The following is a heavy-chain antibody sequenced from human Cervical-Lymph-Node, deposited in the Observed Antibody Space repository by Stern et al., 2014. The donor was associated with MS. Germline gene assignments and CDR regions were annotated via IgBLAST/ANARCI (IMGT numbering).Heavy chain of an antibody. Sequence: VQLVESGGGLVKPGGSLRLSCAASGFTFSSYTLNWVRQAPGKGLEWVSSITGSGRYITYADSLKGRFTISRDNAKNSLYLKMNSLRAEDTAVYYCARKSQSRRTLGYWGQGTLVTVSS. CDR3: ARKSQSRRTLGY. J-gene: IGHJ4*02. CDR1: GFTFSSYT. V-gene: IGHV3-21*01. CDR2: ITGSGRYI. D-gene: IGHD1-14*01.